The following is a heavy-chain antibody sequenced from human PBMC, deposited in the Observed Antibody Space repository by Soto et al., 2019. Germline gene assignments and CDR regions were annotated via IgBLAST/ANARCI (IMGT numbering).Heavy chain of an antibody. D-gene: IGHD4-17*01. CDR2: IYYNGST. V-gene: IGHV4-59*01. Sequence: SETLSLTCTVSGSSISSYYWSWIRQPPGKGLEWIGYIYYNGSTNYNPSLKSRATISVDTSKNQFSLKLSSVTAADTAVYYCARDGKYGDLDYWGQGTLVTVSS. CDR1: GSSISSYY. J-gene: IGHJ4*02. CDR3: ARDGKYGDLDY.